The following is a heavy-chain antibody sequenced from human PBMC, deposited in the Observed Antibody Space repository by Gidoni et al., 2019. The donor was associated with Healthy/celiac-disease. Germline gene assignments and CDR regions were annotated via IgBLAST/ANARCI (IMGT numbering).Heavy chain of an antibody. CDR1: GFTFSDHY. Sequence: EVQLVESGGGLVQPGGSLRLSCAASGFTFSDHYMDWVRQAPGKGLEWVGRTRNKANSYTTEYAASVKGRFTVSRDDSKNSLYLQMNSLKTEDTAVYYCRTRLQRPGYFDYWGQGTLVTVSS. CDR2: TRNKANSYTT. V-gene: IGHV3-72*01. J-gene: IGHJ4*02. CDR3: RTRLQRPGYFDY. D-gene: IGHD6-25*01.